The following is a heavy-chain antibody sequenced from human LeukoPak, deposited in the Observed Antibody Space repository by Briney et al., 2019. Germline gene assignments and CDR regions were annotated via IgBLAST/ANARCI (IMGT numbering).Heavy chain of an antibody. CDR2: IYHSGST. Sequence: GSLRLSCAGSGFTFSTHSMNWVRQAPGKGLEWIGEIYHSGSTNYNPSLKSRVTISVDKSKNQFSLKLSSVTAADTAVYYCARDSEGSSWPFDYWGQGTLVTVSS. J-gene: IGHJ4*02. D-gene: IGHD6-13*01. CDR1: GFTFSTHS. CDR3: ARDSEGSSWPFDY. V-gene: IGHV4-4*02.